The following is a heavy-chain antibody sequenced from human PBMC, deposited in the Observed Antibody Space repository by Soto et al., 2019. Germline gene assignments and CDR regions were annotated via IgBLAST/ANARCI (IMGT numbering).Heavy chain of an antibody. D-gene: IGHD2-21*02. CDR1: GYTYTYRY. V-gene: IGHV1-45*02. CDR2: ITPFNGNT. Sequence: SVKVSCKASGYTYTYRYLHWVRQAPGQALEWMGWITPFNGNTKYAQKFQDRVTITRDRSMSTAYLEMSSLRSDDTAVYYCARSNCGGDCYSGMDVWVQGTTVTVSS. J-gene: IGHJ6*02. CDR3: ARSNCGGDCYSGMDV.